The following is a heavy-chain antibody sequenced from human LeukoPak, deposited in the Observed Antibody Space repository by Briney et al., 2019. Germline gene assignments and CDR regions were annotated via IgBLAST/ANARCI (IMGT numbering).Heavy chain of an antibody. D-gene: IGHD3-3*01. V-gene: IGHV3-11*01. Sequence: GGSLRLSCAASGFTFSDYYMSWIRQAPGKGLECVSYISSSGTIINYPDSVKGRFTISRDNAKNSLYLQMNSLRSEDTAVYYCATVRDYYDFWGVRAFDIWGQGTMVTVSS. CDR3: ATVRDYYDFWGVRAFDI. J-gene: IGHJ3*02. CDR1: GFTFSDYY. CDR2: ISSSGTII.